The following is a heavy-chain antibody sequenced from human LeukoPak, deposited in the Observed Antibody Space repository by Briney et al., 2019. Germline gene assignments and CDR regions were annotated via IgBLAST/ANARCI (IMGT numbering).Heavy chain of an antibody. D-gene: IGHD2-15*01. CDR2: SSGSGGST. Sequence: PGGSMRLSSAASGSTFSSYGVTWDSQVPGKWLEWISASSGSGGSTYYANSVKGRFTISRDNSKNTLYLQMNSLRAEDTAVYYCAKNGGSQCYSHLDWWGQGTLVTVSS. CDR1: GSTFSSYG. V-gene: IGHV3-23*01. CDR3: AKNGGSQCYSHLDW. J-gene: IGHJ4*02.